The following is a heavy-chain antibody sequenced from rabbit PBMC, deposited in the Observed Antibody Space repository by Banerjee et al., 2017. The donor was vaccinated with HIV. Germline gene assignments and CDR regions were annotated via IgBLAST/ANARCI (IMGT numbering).Heavy chain of an antibody. D-gene: IGHD6-1*01. J-gene: IGHJ4*01. CDR1: GFDFSSYG. CDR2: IYAGNSGST. V-gene: IGHV1S45*01. Sequence: QEQLVESGGGLVQPGGSLKLSCKASGFDFSSYGVSWVRQAPGKGLEWIGCIYAGNSGSTYYASWAKGRFTISKTSSTTVTLQMTSLTDADTATYFCGRDRGVGYDLNLWGPGTLVTVS. CDR3: GRDRGVGYDLNL.